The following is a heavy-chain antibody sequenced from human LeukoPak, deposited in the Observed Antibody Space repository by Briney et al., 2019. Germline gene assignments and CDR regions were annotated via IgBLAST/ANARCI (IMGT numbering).Heavy chain of an antibody. V-gene: IGHV4-61*02. Sequence: SETLSLTCTVSGASINSAAYYWSWIRQPAVKGLEWIGRIYTSGSTDYNPSLKSRVTISMDTSQNQFSLKLSSVTAADTAMYYCTRANGYGLIDYWGQGTLVTVSS. CDR3: TRANGYGLIDY. J-gene: IGHJ4*02. CDR2: IYTSGST. CDR1: GASINSAAYY. D-gene: IGHD3-10*01.